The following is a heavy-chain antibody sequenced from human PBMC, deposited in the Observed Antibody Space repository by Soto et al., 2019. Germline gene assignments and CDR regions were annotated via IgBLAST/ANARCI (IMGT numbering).Heavy chain of an antibody. D-gene: IGHD6-6*01. J-gene: IGHJ6*02. Sequence: QVQLVESGGGVVQPGRSLRLSCAASGFTFSSYAMHWVRQARGKGLEWVAVISYDGSNKYYADSVKGRFTISRDNSKNTLYLQMTSLRAEDTAVYYCARSGSSRTNMDVWGQGTTVTVSS. V-gene: IGHV3-30-3*01. CDR2: ISYDGSNK. CDR1: GFTFSSYA. CDR3: ARSGSSRTNMDV.